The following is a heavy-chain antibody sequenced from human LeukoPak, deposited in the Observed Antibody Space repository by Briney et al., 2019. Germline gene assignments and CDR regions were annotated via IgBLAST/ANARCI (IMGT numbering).Heavy chain of an antibody. CDR2: INHSGST. D-gene: IGHD5-18*01. V-gene: IGHV4-34*08. J-gene: IGHJ4*02. Sequence: SETLSLTCAVYGGTFSGYYRSWIRQPPGKGLEWIGEINHSGSTNYAPSLKSRVTISVDTSKNQFSLKLSSVTAADTAVYYCAGLLDTAMVWDYWGQGTLVTVSS. CDR1: GGTFSGYY. CDR3: AGLLDTAMVWDY.